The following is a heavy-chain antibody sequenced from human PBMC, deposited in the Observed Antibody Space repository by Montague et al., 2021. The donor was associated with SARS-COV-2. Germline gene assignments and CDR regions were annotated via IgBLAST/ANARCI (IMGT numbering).Heavy chain of an antibody. J-gene: IGHJ4*02. V-gene: IGHV4-59*01. CDR1: GGSISGYY. CDR3: ARVGTRLNDYDGSGYFDY. CDR2: IYYSGGT. D-gene: IGHD3-22*01. Sequence: SETLSLTCSASGGSISGYYWSWIRQPPGKGLGWIGYIYYSGGTNYNPSLRSRVTISVDTSKNQFSPELSSVTAADTAMYYCARVGTRLNDYDGSGYFDYWGQGALVIVSS.